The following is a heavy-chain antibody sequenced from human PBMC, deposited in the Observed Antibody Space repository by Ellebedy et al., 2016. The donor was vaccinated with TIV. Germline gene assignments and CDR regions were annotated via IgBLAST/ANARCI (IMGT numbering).Heavy chain of an antibody. CDR2: TYYRSKWYN. J-gene: IGHJ3*02. V-gene: IGHV6-1*01. CDR1: GDSVSSNSAA. D-gene: IGHD3-10*01. CDR3: ARDIHYYGSGRSQERGGFDI. Sequence: SQTLSLTCAISGDSVSSNSAAWNWIRQSPSRGLEWLGRTYYRSKWYNDYAVSVKSRITINPDTSKNQFSLQLNSVTPEDTAVYYCARDIHYYGSGRSQERGGFDIWGQGTMVTVSS.